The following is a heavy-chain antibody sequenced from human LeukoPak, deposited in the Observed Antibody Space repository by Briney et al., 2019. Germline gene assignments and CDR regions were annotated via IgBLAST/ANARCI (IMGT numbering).Heavy chain of an antibody. Sequence: GGSLRLSCAASGFTFSSYSMNWVRQAPGKGLEWVSSISSSSSYIYYADSVKGRFTISRDNAKNSLYLQMNSLRAEDTAVYYCAGDGGDIVATIPYFDYWGQGTLVTVSS. V-gene: IGHV3-21*01. CDR1: GFTFSSYS. D-gene: IGHD5-12*01. J-gene: IGHJ4*02. CDR2: ISSSSSYI. CDR3: AGDGGDIVATIPYFDY.